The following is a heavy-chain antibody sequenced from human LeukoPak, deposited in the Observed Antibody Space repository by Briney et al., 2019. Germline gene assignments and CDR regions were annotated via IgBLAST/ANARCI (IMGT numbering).Heavy chain of an antibody. Sequence: GRSLRLSCAAPGLSFSDYAMNWVRRAPGKGLEWVAVISSDGGNKFYADSVKGRFTVSRDNSKNTLYLQMNSLRVEDTAVYYCARDNDPDYSSSPGWFDSWDQGTLVTVSS. CDR1: GLSFSDYA. V-gene: IGHV3-30-3*01. D-gene: IGHD6-6*01. CDR3: ARDNDPDYSSSPGWFDS. J-gene: IGHJ5*01. CDR2: ISSDGGNK.